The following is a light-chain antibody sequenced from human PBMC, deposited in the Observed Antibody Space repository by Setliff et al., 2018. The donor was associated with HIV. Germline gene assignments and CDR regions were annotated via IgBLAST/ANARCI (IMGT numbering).Light chain of an antibody. Sequence: SALTQPPSVSGSPGQSIIISCTGTINNIGSYNRVSWYQQRPGTAPKLIIFEVNKRPSGVSNRFSGSKSGNTASLTISGLQAEDEADYYCSSYTSSSTYVFGTGTKVTVL. CDR3: SSYTSSSTYV. CDR1: INNIGSYNR. J-gene: IGLJ1*01. V-gene: IGLV2-14*02. CDR2: EVN.